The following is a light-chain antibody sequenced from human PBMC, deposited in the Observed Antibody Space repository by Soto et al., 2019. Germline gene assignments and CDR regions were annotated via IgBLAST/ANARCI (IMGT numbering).Light chain of an antibody. CDR3: QEYDNWPLWT. CDR2: GAS. CDR1: QSVRSN. V-gene: IGKV3-15*01. Sequence: ETVMTQSPATLPVSPGDRASLSCRASQSVRSNLAWYQQKPVQAPRLLIYGASTRATGVPARFSGSGPGTEFTLTINSLQSEDFALYYCQEYDNWPLWTFGQGTKVDIK. J-gene: IGKJ1*01.